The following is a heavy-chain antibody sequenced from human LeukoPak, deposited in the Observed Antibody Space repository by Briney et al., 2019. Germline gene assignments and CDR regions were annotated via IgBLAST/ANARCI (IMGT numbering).Heavy chain of an antibody. V-gene: IGHV3-23*01. CDR1: GFTFSSDA. Sequence: GGSLRLSCAASGFTFSSDAVSWVSQAPGKGLEWVSAISGSGGSTYYADSVKDRFTISRDNSKNTLYLQMNSLRAEDTAVYYCAKVGATINLDYWGQGTLVTVSS. CDR3: AKVGATINLDY. D-gene: IGHD5-12*01. CDR2: ISGSGGST. J-gene: IGHJ4*02.